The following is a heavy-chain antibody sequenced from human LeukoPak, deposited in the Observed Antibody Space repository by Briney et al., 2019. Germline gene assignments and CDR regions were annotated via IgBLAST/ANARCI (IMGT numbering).Heavy chain of an antibody. Sequence: GGTLRLSCAASGFPFSNYGMSWVRQAPGKGLEWVSAISGSGDTTYFADSVRGRFTISRDNSKNTLYLQMNSLRAEDTAVYYCAKDRVGATLYFDFWGQGTLLTVSS. J-gene: IGHJ4*02. CDR3: AKDRVGATLYFDF. CDR2: ISGSGDTT. V-gene: IGHV3-23*01. CDR1: GFPFSNYG. D-gene: IGHD1-26*01.